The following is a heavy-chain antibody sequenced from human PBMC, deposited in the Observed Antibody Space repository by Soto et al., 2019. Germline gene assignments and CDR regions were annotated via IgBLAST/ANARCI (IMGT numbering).Heavy chain of an antibody. Sequence: EVQLVESGGGLVQPGGSLRLSCAASGFTFSSYEMNWVRQAPGKGLEWVSYISSSGSTIYYADSVKGRFTISRDNAKNALYVQINSLRAEDTAVYYCAREFGAMVRFDYWGQGTLVTVSS. V-gene: IGHV3-48*03. CDR2: ISSSGSTI. CDR1: GFTFSSYE. J-gene: IGHJ4*02. CDR3: AREFGAMVRFDY. D-gene: IGHD3-10*01.